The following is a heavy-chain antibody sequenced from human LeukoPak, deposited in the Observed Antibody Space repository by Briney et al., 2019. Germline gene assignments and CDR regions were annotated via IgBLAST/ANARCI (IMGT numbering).Heavy chain of an antibody. Sequence: ASVKVSCKASGYTFTGYYMHWVRQAPGQGLEWMGWINPNSGGTNYAQKFQGRVTVTRDTSISTAYMELSRLRSDDTAVYYCATLNVVVVVAEGSNWFDPWGQGTLVTVSS. CDR3: ATLNVVVVVAEGSNWFDP. J-gene: IGHJ5*02. CDR1: GYTFTGYY. V-gene: IGHV1-2*02. D-gene: IGHD2-15*01. CDR2: INPNSGGT.